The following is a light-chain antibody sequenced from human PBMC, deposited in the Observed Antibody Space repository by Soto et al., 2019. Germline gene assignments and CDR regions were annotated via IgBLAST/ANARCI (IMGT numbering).Light chain of an antibody. CDR2: GAS. CDR1: ECVSSN. J-gene: IGKJ5*01. Sequence: EVVMTQSPATLSVSPGERATLSCRASECVSSNLAWYQQRPGQAPRLVIYGASTRATGIPARFSGGGSGTEFTLTISSLQSEDFAVYYCQQYNSWPPITFGQGTRLEIK. CDR3: QQYNSWPPIT. V-gene: IGKV3-15*01.